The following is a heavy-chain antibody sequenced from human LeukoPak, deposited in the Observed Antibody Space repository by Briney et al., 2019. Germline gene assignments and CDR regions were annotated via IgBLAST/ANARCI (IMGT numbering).Heavy chain of an antibody. V-gene: IGHV3-7*04. D-gene: IGHD3-22*01. J-gene: IGHJ3*02. Sequence: PGGSLGLSCAASGFTFRSYRMNWVRQAPGKGLEWVASIKQGESERYYVDSVNGRFTISRDNAKNPLYLQMNSLRAEDTAVYYCARGDNSAFDIWGQGTMVTVSS. CDR2: IKQGESER. CDR3: ARGDNSAFDI. CDR1: GFTFRSYR.